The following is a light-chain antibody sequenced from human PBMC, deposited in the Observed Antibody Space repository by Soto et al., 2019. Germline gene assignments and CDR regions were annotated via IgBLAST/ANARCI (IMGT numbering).Light chain of an antibody. J-gene: IGKJ5*01. Sequence: DIQMTQSASSVSASVGDRFTMTCRASQGISSRLAWYQQKPGKAPNLLIYAASSLQSGVPSRFSGSGSGTEFTLTISSLQPDDFATYYCQQYNSYPITFGQGTRLEIK. V-gene: IGKV1D-16*01. CDR1: QGISSR. CDR3: QQYNSYPIT. CDR2: AAS.